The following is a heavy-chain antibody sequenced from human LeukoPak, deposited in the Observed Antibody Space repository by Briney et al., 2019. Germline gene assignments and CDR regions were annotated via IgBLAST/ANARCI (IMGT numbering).Heavy chain of an antibody. CDR2: ICNDGGST. CDR3: ARDPSNDSSGPLPPFCYFDY. CDR1: GFSLSSYA. V-gene: IGHV3-64*01. D-gene: IGHD3-22*01. Sequence: PGGSLRPSCAASGFSLSSYAMGWVRPAPGKGMEWVSSICNDGGSTYYANSVKGRFNISRDNSKNTLYLPMGSLRAEDMAVYYCARDPSNDSSGPLPPFCYFDYWGQGTLVTVSS. J-gene: IGHJ4*02.